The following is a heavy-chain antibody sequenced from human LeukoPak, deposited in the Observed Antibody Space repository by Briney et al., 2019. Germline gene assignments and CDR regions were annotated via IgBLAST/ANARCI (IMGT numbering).Heavy chain of an antibody. CDR1: GFTFSDYN. CDR3: TTRDAGKVN. J-gene: IGHJ4*02. Sequence: GGSLRLSCAASGFTFSDYNMRWIRQAPGKGLEWVSAISGSGGSTYCADSVKGRFTISRDNSKNTLYLQMNSLKTEDTAVYYCTTRDAGKVNWGPGTLVTVSS. CDR2: ISGSGGST. D-gene: IGHD4-23*01. V-gene: IGHV3-23*01.